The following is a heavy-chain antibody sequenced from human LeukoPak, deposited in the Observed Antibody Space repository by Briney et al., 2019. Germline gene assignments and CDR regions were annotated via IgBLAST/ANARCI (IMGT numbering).Heavy chain of an antibody. J-gene: IGHJ6*03. D-gene: IGHD3-3*01. CDR2: ISTYNGDT. CDR1: GYSFINYG. Sequence: ASVKVSCKASGYSFINYGISWVRQAPGQGLEWLGWISTYNGDTNYAQNLQGRVTMTTDTSTSTAYMELRSLRSDDTAVYYCARDQYYDFWSGYFNYYMDVWGKGTTVTVSS. V-gene: IGHV1-18*01. CDR3: ARDQYYDFWSGYFNYYMDV.